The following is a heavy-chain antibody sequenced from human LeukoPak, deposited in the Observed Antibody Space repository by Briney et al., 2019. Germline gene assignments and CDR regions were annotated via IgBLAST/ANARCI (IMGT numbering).Heavy chain of an antibody. CDR2: TRYDGSNK. D-gene: IGHD6-13*01. Sequence: PGGSLRLSCAASGFTFSIYGMHWVRQAPGKGLEWVAFTRYDGSNKYYADSVKGRFTISRDNSKNTLYLQMNSLRAEDTALYYCAKGEIAAAGHFDYWGQGTLVTVSS. CDR3: AKGEIAAAGHFDY. V-gene: IGHV3-30*02. J-gene: IGHJ4*02. CDR1: GFTFSIYG.